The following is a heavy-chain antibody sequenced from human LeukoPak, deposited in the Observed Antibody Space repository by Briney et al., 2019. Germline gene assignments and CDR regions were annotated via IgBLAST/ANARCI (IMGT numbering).Heavy chain of an antibody. J-gene: IGHJ6*02. V-gene: IGHV4-59*01. D-gene: IGHD3-3*01. CDR3: TRSLGVVIHGGMDV. CDR2: IYYTGST. CDR1: GGSISSYH. Sequence: SETLSLTCTVSGGSISSYHWSWVRQPPGKGLEWIGHIYYTGSTNYNPSLKSRVTISLDTSKNQFSLKLSSVTAADTAVYYCTRSLGVVIHGGMDVWGQGTTVTVSS.